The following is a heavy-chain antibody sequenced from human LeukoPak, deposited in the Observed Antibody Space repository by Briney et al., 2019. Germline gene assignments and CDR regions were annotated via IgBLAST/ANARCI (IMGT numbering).Heavy chain of an antibody. CDR3: AAVSPSYVNY. J-gene: IGHJ4*02. V-gene: IGHV3-48*03. D-gene: IGHD1-26*01. CDR2: ISSSGSTI. CDR1: EFTFSSYE. Sequence: GGSLRLSCAASEFTFSSYEMNWVRQAPGKGLEWVSYISSSGSTIYYADSVKGRFTISRDNAKNSLYLQMNSLRAEDTAVYYCAAVSPSYVNYWGQGTLVTVSS.